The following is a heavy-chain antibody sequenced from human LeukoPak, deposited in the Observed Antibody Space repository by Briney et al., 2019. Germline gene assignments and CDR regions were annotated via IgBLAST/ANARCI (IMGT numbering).Heavy chain of an antibody. CDR3: ARDGYNYPSVYFDY. Sequence: GGSLRLSCAASGFAFSSYEMIWVRQAPGKGLEWVSSISSSSSYIYYADSVKGRFTISRDNAKNSLYLQMNSLRAEDTAVYYCARDGYNYPSVYFDYWGQGTLVTVSS. J-gene: IGHJ4*02. CDR2: ISSSSSYI. CDR1: GFAFSSYE. D-gene: IGHD5-24*01. V-gene: IGHV3-21*01.